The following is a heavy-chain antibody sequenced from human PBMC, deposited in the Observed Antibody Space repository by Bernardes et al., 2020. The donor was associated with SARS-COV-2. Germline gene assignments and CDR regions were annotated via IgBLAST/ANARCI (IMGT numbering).Heavy chain of an antibody. Sequence: SETLSLTCTVSGGSISSYYWSWIRQPPGKGLEWIGYIYYSGSTNYNPSLKSRVTISVDTSKNQFSLKLSSVTAADTAVYYCARDARVGYSYGYAYYYYMDVWGKGTTVTVSS. V-gene: IGHV4-59*01. D-gene: IGHD5-18*01. CDR2: IYYSGST. CDR3: ARDARVGYSYGYAYYYYMDV. J-gene: IGHJ6*03. CDR1: GGSISSYY.